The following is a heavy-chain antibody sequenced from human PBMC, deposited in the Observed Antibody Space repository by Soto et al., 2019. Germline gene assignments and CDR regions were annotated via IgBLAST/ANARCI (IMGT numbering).Heavy chain of an antibody. CDR2: ISREGSSK. CDR1: GFTFSVYG. J-gene: IGHJ4*02. CDR3: AKNITPSGVSSRGRGDLLDS. D-gene: IGHD3-3*01. V-gene: IGHV3-30*18. Sequence: QVQLVESGGGVVQPGGSLSLPCAAPGFTFSVYGMHWGRQAPGKGLEGVAVISREGSSKHYAHSVQGRFTISRDNARTTVSLLRKSLRAEDTAIYYCAKNITPSGVSSRGRGDLLDSWGQGTLVTVSS.